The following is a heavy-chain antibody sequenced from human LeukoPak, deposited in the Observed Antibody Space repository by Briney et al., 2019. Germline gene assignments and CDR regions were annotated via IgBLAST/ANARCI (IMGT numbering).Heavy chain of an antibody. CDR3: ARVHGSRLGYCSSSSCYALDP. D-gene: IGHD2-2*01. Sequence: ASVKVSCKTSGYSFASYGISWVRQAPGQGLEWVGWISGYNDNTNHAQKFQGRVTITTDTSTSTAYMELKSLRSDDTAVYYCARVHGSRLGYCSSSSCYALDPWGQGTLVTVSS. CDR2: ISGYNDNT. J-gene: IGHJ5*02. CDR1: GYSFASYG. V-gene: IGHV1-18*01.